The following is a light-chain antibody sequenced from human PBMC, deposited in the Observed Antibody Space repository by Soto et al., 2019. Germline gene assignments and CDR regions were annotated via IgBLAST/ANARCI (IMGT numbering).Light chain of an antibody. CDR3: SSYTSSDTLV. Sequence: SVLTQPASVSGSPGQSITVSCTGTSSDLGGYSYVSWYQHHPGKAPKLMIYEVSNRPSGVSNRFSGSKSGNTASLTISGLQAEDEADYYCSSYTSSDTLVFGTGTRSPS. CDR1: SSDLGGYSY. J-gene: IGLJ1*01. CDR2: EVS. V-gene: IGLV2-14*01.